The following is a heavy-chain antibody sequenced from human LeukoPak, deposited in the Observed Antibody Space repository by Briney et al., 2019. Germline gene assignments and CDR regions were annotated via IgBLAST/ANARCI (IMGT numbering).Heavy chain of an antibody. CDR1: GFTFSSYA. Sequence: PGGSLRLSCAASGFTFSSYAMHWVRQAPGKGLEWVAVISYDGSNKYYADSVKGRFTISRDNSKNTLYLQMNSLRAEDTAVYYCASYYGDYTVSAIDYWGQGTLVTVSS. V-gene: IGHV3-30*04. CDR3: ASYYGDYTVSAIDY. CDR2: ISYDGSNK. D-gene: IGHD4-17*01. J-gene: IGHJ4*02.